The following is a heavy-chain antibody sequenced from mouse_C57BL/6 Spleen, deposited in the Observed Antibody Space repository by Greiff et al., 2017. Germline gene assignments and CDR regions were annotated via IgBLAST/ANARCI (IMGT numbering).Heavy chain of an antibody. V-gene: IGHV1-81*01. Sequence: VQLVESGAELARPGASVKLSCKASGYTFTSYGISWVKQRTGQGLEWIGEIYPRSGNTYYNEKFKGKATLTADKSSSTAYMELRSLTSEDSAVYFCARRDYDEAFAYWGQGTLVTVSA. CDR2: IYPRSGNT. J-gene: IGHJ3*01. D-gene: IGHD2-4*01. CDR1: GYTFTSYG. CDR3: ARRDYDEAFAY.